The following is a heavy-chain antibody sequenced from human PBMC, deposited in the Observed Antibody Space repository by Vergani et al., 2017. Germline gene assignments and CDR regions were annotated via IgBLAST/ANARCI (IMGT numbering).Heavy chain of an antibody. CDR2: IYHSGST. V-gene: IGHV4-38-2*02. J-gene: IGHJ1*01. D-gene: IGHD3-22*01. CDR3: ARYCLRSCSGYYSFDH. CDR1: GYSISSGYY. Sequence: QVQLQESGPGLVKPSETLSLTCTVSGYSISSGYYWVWIRQPPGKGLEWIGSIYHSGSTYYNPSLKSRVTISVDTSKNQFSLKLSSVTAADTSVYYCARYCLRSCSGYYSFDHWGQGTLVTVSS.